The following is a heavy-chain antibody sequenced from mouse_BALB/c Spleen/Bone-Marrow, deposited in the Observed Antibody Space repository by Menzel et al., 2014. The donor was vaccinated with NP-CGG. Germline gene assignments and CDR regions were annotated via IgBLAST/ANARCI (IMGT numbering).Heavy chain of an antibody. D-gene: IGHD4-1*02. CDR3: SRSTGTGGFAY. Sequence: VKVVESGVEVVRPGTSVKVSCKASGYAFSNYLIEWVKQRPGQGLEWIGMINPGSGGSNYNEKFKGKATLTADKSSSTAYMQLSSLTSDDSAVYFCSRSTGTGGFAYWGQGTLVTVSA. V-gene: IGHV1-54*03. CDR2: INPGSGGS. CDR1: GYAFSNYL. J-gene: IGHJ3*01.